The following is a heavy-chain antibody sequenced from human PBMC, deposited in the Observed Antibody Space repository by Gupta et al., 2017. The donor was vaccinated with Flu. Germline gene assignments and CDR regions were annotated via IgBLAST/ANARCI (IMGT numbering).Heavy chain of an antibody. CDR1: GFTFSSYA. CDR2: ISGSGGST. Sequence: EVQLLESGGGLVQPGGSLRLSCAASGFTFSSYAMSWVRQAPGKGLEWVSAISGSGGSTYYADSVKGRFTISRDNSKNTLYLQMNSLRAEDTAVYYCARYIAVAGTGFDYWGQGTLVTVSS. J-gene: IGHJ4*02. CDR3: ARYIAVAGTGFDY. V-gene: IGHV3-23*01. D-gene: IGHD6-19*01.